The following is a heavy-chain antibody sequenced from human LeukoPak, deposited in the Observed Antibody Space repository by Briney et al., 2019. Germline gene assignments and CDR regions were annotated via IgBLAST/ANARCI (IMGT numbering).Heavy chain of an antibody. CDR1: GGSISSYY. D-gene: IGHD3-9*01. CDR3: ARERPSYDILTGYPYDAFDI. Sequence: SETLSLTCTVSGGSISSYYWSWIRQPPGKGLEWIGYIYYSGSTNYNPSLKSRVTISVDTSKNQFSLKLSSVTAADTAVYYCARERPSYDILTGYPYDAFDIWGQGTMVTVSS. V-gene: IGHV4-59*01. CDR2: IYYSGST. J-gene: IGHJ3*02.